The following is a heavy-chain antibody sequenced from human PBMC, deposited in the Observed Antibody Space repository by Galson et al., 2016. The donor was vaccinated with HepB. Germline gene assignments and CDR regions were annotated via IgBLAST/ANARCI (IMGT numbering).Heavy chain of an antibody. CDR1: GYTFNTFG. V-gene: IGHV1-18*01. D-gene: IGHD2-15*01. CDR3: ARDTYYFRSGGLDY. CDR2: ISAYNGDT. Sequence: SVKVSCKASGYTFNTFGISWVRQAPGQGLEWMGWISAYNGDTDYPQNVQDRVTTTTDTSTSTAYMELRSLRSDDTAVYYCARDTYYFRSGGLDYWGQGTLVTVSS. J-gene: IGHJ4*02.